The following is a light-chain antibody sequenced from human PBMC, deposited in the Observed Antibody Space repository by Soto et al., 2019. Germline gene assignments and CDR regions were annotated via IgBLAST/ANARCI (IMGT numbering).Light chain of an antibody. CDR1: RNVNNC. CDR2: DAS. V-gene: IGKV1-33*01. Sequence: DVQMTQYPSSLSASVGDRATITCEASRNVNNCLKWCQQKPGRAPKLLIYDASNLEAGVPSRFRGSGSGTDFTFTISRLQPDDIATYYCQQYEHLPTFAQGTRLEI. CDR3: QQYEHLPT. J-gene: IGKJ5*01.